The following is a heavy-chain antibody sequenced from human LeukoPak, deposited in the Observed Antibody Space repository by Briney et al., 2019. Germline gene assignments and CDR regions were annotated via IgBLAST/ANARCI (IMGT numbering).Heavy chain of an antibody. D-gene: IGHD4-11*01. Sequence: GSLRLSCAASGFTFSSYGMHWVRQAPGKGLEWVAFIRYDGSNKYYADSVKGRFTISRDNSKNTLYLQMNSLRAEDTAVYYCAKDLATVTPYFDYWGQGTLVTVSS. CDR1: GFTFSSYG. CDR2: IRYDGSNK. V-gene: IGHV3-30*02. J-gene: IGHJ4*02. CDR3: AKDLATVTPYFDY.